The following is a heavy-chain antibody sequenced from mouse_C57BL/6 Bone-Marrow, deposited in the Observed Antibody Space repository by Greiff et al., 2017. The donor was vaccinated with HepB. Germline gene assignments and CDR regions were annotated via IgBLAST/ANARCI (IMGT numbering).Heavy chain of an antibody. V-gene: IGHV5-6*02. J-gene: IGHJ4*01. Sequence: EVKLVESGGDLVKPGGSLKLSCAASGFTFSSYGMSWVRQTPDKRLEWVATISSGGSYTYYPDSVKGRFTISRDNAKNTLYLQMSSLKSEDTAMYYCARVLYAMDYWGQGTSVTVSS. CDR3: ARVLYAMDY. CDR1: GFTFSSYG. CDR2: ISSGGSYT.